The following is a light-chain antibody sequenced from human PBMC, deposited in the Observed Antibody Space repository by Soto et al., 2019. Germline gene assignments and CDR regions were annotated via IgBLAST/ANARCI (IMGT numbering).Light chain of an antibody. CDR1: SGDVGGYYY. V-gene: IGLV2-14*01. Sequence: QSALTQPASVSGSPGQSITISCTGTSGDVGGYYYVSWYQQLPGKAPKLMISEVSNRPSGVSNRFSGSKSGNTASLTISGLQAEDEADYYCSSYTSSSTPLVFGTGTKLTVL. CDR2: EVS. J-gene: IGLJ1*01. CDR3: SSYTSSSTPLV.